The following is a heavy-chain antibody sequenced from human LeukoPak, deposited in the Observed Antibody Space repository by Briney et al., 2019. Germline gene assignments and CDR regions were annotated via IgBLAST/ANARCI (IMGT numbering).Heavy chain of an antibody. V-gene: IGHV3-23*01. D-gene: IGHD3-10*01. CDR3: ARDSVSGAFDY. CDR2: VSGSGTGT. CDR1: GFIFSNYA. J-gene: IGHJ4*02. Sequence: GGSLSLSCPASGFIFSNYAMSWVRQAPGKGLEWVSSVSGSGTGTYYADSVQGRFTPSRDNSKNTLFLQMNSLRAEDTAVYHCARDSVSGAFDYWGQETLVTVSS.